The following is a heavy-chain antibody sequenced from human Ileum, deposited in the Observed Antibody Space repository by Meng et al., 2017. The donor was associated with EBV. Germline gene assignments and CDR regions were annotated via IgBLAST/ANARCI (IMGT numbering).Heavy chain of an antibody. CDR1: SPIRGSDYF. CDR2: VYGRGHT. D-gene: IGHD3-3*01. V-gene: IGHV4-39*01. CDR3: ARPLVLKFLEGGIDP. J-gene: IGHJ5*02. Sequence: HVSGPGSFKPLRRPPTSIMSSWSPIRGSDYFLGWIRPPPGPGLELIGSVYGRGHTYYNPSLKGRVTISFDTSKYQFSLKLNSVTAADTAVYYCARPLVLKFLEGGIDPWGQGTLVTVSS.